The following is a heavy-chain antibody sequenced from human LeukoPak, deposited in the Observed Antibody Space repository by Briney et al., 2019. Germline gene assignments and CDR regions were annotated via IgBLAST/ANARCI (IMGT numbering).Heavy chain of an antibody. J-gene: IGHJ6*03. V-gene: IGHV1-46*01. CDR3: ARSYDSEYYYMDV. D-gene: IGHD3-10*01. CDR1: GYTFTSYY. Sequence: ASVKVSCKASGYTFTSYYMHWVRQAPGQGLEWMGIINPSGGSTTDAQKFQGRVTMTRDTSTSTVYMELSSLRSEDTAVYYCARSYDSEYYYMDVWGKGTTVTVSS. CDR2: INPSGGST.